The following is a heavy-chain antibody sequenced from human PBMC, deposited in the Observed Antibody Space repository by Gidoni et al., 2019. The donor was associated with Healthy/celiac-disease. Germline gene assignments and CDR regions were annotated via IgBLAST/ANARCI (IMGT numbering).Heavy chain of an antibody. CDR1: GFTFSSYG. Sequence: QVQLVESGGGVVQPGRSLRLSCAASGFTFSSYGIHWVRQAPGKGLEWVAVIWYDGSNKYYADSVKGRFTISRDNSKNTLYLQMNSLRAEDTAVYYCARDLYYDSSGRPYYYYGMDVWGQGTTVTVSS. J-gene: IGHJ6*02. D-gene: IGHD3-22*01. V-gene: IGHV3-33*01. CDR3: ARDLYYDSSGRPYYYYGMDV. CDR2: IWYDGSNK.